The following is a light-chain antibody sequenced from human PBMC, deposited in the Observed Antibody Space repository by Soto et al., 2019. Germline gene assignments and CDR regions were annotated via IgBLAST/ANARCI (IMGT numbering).Light chain of an antibody. CDR3: QQLNIYPPIT. CDR1: EDINNY. Sequence: DIQLTQSPSTLSASVGDRVTITCQASEDINNYLNWYQQKPGKAPKLLIYAASTLQSGVPSRFSGSRSGTEFILTISSLQPEDFATYYCQQLNIYPPITFGQGTRLEIK. CDR2: AAS. J-gene: IGKJ5*01. V-gene: IGKV1-9*01.